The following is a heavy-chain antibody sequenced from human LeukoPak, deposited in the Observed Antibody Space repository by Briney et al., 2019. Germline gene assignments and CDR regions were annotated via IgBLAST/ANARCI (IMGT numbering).Heavy chain of an antibody. CDR3: ARGYCTNAVCSLGPTQA. Sequence: SETLSLTCAVYGGSFSGYYWSWIRQPPGKGLEWIGSVYYSGSTYYNPSLKSRVTMSVDTSKNQFSLKLSSVTAADTAVYYCARGYCTNAVCSLGPTQAWGQGTLVTVSS. J-gene: IGHJ4*02. D-gene: IGHD2-8*01. V-gene: IGHV4-34*01. CDR2: VYYSGST. CDR1: GGSFSGYY.